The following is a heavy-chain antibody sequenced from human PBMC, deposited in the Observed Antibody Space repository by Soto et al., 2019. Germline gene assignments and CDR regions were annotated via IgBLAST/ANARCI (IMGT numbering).Heavy chain of an antibody. Sequence: ASVKVSCKASGYTFTSYGISWVRQAPGQGLEWMGWISDYNGNTNHAQKLQGRVTRTSDTSTSTAYMGLRRLRSDDPVENYCAGSDSSGWGRVKPYYYYYMDVWGKGTTVTVSS. D-gene: IGHD6-19*01. CDR3: AGSDSSGWGRVKPYYYYYMDV. V-gene: IGHV1-18*01. CDR1: GYTFTSYG. CDR2: ISDYNGNT. J-gene: IGHJ6*03.